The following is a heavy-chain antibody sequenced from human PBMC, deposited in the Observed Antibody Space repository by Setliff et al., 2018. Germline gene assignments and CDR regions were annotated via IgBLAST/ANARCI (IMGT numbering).Heavy chain of an antibody. CDR3: ARGPGPRVVVAMPFDR. Sequence: ASVKVSCKASGYSLSAYVMHWVRQAPGQRLEWMGWINGASGNTKYSQKFQGRVTITRDTSASTAHMELSSLRSEDTAVYYCARGPGPRVVVAMPFDRWGQGTLVTVSS. CDR2: INGASGNT. D-gene: IGHD3-22*01. J-gene: IGHJ4*02. CDR1: GYSLSAYV. V-gene: IGHV1-3*01.